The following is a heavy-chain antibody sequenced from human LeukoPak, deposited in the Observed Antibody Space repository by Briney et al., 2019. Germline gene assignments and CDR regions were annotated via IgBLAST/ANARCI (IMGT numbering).Heavy chain of an antibody. Sequence: ASVKVSCKASGYTFTNYYIHWVRQAPGQGLEWMGIINSSSVITIYAQKFQGRVTMTRDTSTSTVYMELSSLRYEDTAVYYCAKARGRQALIWSGFNKAPYFDYWGQGTLVTVSS. CDR1: GYTFTNYY. D-gene: IGHD3-3*01. J-gene: IGHJ4*02. V-gene: IGHV1-46*01. CDR2: INSSSVIT. CDR3: AKARGRQALIWSGFNKAPYFDY.